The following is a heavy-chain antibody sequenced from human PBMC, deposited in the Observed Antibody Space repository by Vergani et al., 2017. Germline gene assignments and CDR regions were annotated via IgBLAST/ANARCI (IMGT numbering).Heavy chain of an antibody. Sequence: HVQMVESGGGVVQHGRSLRLSCAVSGFRFSDYGMHWVRQAPGRGLEWVALISYDGDTTYYEDSVKGRFTISRDNSKNTLFLQMHSLRVEDTALYYCAKFPLNITTPDRVDFWGQGSLVTVSS. V-gene: IGHV3-30*18. CDR2: ISYDGDTT. CDR1: GFRFSDYG. J-gene: IGHJ4*02. CDR3: AKFPLNITTPDRVDF. D-gene: IGHD1-1*01.